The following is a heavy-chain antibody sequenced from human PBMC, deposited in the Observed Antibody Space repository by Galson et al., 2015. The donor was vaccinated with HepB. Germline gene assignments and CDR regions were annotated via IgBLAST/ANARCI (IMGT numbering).Heavy chain of an antibody. Sequence: SLRLSCAASEFSSSQSTLQWVRQASGRGLEWIGLIRNKANNYATAYAASVRGRFTFSREDSKDTASLQMNRLKIEDTAIYYCGEGGGSWGQGTLVTVSS. CDR1: EFSSSQST. V-gene: IGHV3-73*01. D-gene: IGHD3-10*01. CDR3: GEGGGS. CDR2: IRNKANNYAT. J-gene: IGHJ5*02.